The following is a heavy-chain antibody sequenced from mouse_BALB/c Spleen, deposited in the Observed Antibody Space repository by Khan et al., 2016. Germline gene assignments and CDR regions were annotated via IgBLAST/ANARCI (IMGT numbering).Heavy chain of an antibody. CDR1: GYTFTSCW. J-gene: IGHJ2*01. V-gene: IGHV1S81*02. Sequence: QVQLQQPGAELVKAGASVKMSCKASGYTFTSCWMHWLPHRLGQGLEWFAETNPTNGRTYYNEKFKSKAILTVDKSSSSGYTLRSGPAFEDSAVYCCARIKKIVATCFDYWGQGTTLTVSS. CDR3: ARIKKIVATCFDY. D-gene: IGHD2-12*01. CDR2: TNPTNGRT.